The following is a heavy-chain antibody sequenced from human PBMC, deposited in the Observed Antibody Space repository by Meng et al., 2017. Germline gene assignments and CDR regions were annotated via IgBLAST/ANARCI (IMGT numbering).Heavy chain of an antibody. CDR2: ISYSGAT. CDR3: ARVVGDCASCYKGWFDP. J-gene: IGHJ5*02. D-gene: IGHD2-2*02. Sequence: QVQLQESGPRLVRPSQTLSLTCTVSGASISSAVFWIWIRQPPGKDLEWIGYISYSGATHYNPSLKSRLTISVDTAKNQFSLSLSSVTAADTAVYYRARVVGDCASCYKGWFDPWGQGTLVTVSS. V-gene: IGHV4-30-4*01. CDR1: GASISSAVF.